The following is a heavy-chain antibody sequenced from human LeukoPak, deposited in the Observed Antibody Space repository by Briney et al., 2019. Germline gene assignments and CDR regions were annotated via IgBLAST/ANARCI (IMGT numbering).Heavy chain of an antibody. CDR3: ARGTNGDYGGTNWFDP. V-gene: IGHV1-18*01. D-gene: IGHD4-23*01. CDR2: ISAYNGNT. J-gene: IGHJ5*02. Sequence: GASVKVSCKASGYTFTSYGISWVRQAPGQGLEWMGWISAYNGNTNYAQKLQGRVTMTTDTSTSTAYMELSRLRSDDTAVYYCARGTNGDYGGTNWFDPWGQGTLVTVSS. CDR1: GYTFTSYG.